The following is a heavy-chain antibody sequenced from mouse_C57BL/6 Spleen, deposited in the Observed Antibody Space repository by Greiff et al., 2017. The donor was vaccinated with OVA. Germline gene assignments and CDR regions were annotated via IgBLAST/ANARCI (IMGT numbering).Heavy chain of an antibody. Sequence: QVQLQQSGPELVKPGASVKISCKASGYTFTDYYINWVKQRPGQGLEWIGWIFPGSGSTYYNEKFKGKATLTVDKSSSTAYMLLSSLTSEDSAVYFCARRGDYDEGTHFDYWGQGTTLTVSS. J-gene: IGHJ2*01. CDR2: IFPGSGST. V-gene: IGHV1-75*01. D-gene: IGHD2-4*01. CDR1: GYTFTDYY. CDR3: ARRGDYDEGTHFDY.